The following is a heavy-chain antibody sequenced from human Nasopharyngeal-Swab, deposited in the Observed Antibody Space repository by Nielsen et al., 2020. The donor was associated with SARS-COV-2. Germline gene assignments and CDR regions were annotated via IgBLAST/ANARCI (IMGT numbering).Heavy chain of an antibody. CDR3: ARGAARAFWYFDL. D-gene: IGHD6-6*01. CDR2: IYPGDSDA. V-gene: IGHV5-51*01. J-gene: IGHJ2*01. CDR1: GSSFTTYW. Sequence: GGSLRLSCTGFGSSFTTYWIGWARQMPGKGLEWLGIIYPGDSDARYSPSFQGQVTMSADKTINTAYLQWSSLKASDSAIYYCARGAARAFWYFDLWGRGTLVTVSS.